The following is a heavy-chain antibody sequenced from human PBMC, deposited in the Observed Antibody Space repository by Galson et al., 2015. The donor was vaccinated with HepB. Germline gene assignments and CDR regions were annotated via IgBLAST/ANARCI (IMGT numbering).Heavy chain of an antibody. CDR3: ARDLAAETTDAFDI. CDR2: ISGYNGGA. V-gene: IGHV1-18*01. Sequence: SVKVSCKASGYSFTSYGVTWVRQAPGQGLQWMGWISGYNGGAIYAQEFQDRATLTTDTSTTTASMEVRRLTSDDTAIYYCARDLAAETTDAFDIWGQGTMVIVSS. D-gene: IGHD6-13*01. J-gene: IGHJ3*02. CDR1: GYSFTSYG.